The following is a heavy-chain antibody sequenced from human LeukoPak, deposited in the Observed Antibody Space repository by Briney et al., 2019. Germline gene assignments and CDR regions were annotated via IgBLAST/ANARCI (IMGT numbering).Heavy chain of an antibody. V-gene: IGHV4-39*07. J-gene: IGHJ5*02. D-gene: IGHD2-8*01. CDR2: ISYSGST. Sequence: PSETLSLTCTVSGGSISSSSYYWGWIRQPPGKGLEWIGSISYSGSTYYNPSLKSRVTISVDTSKNQFSLKLSSVTAADTAVYYCARDKPVGGAVLMVYANNWFDPWGQGTLVTVSS. CDR3: ARDKPVGGAVLMVYANNWFDP. CDR1: GGSISSSSYY.